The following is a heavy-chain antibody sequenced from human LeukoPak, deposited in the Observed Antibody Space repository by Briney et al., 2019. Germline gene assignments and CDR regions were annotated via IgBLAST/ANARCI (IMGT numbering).Heavy chain of an antibody. CDR3: AREFESSPRD. CDR2: INYNGNT. V-gene: IGHV4-39*07. CDR1: GGSISTAAYY. J-gene: IGHJ1*01. Sequence: YPSETLSLTCTVSGGSISTAAYYWRWVRQPPGKGLEWIGSINYNGNTFYKPSLKSRVTMSLDTSRDHFSLNVISVTAADTAVYYCAREFESSPRDWGQGTLVTVSS. D-gene: IGHD6-6*01.